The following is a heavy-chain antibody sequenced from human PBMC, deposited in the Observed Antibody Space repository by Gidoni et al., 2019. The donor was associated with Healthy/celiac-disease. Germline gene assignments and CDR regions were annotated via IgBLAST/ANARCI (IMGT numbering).Heavy chain of an antibody. CDR1: GFTFSSYA. Sequence: EVQLLESGGGLVQPGGSLRLSCAASGFTFSSYAMSWVRQAPGKGLEWVSAISGSGGSTYYADSVKGRFTISRDNSKNTLYLQMNSLRAEDTAVYYCAKDGGSSLPGYYYDSSGYYFDYWGQGTLVTVSS. J-gene: IGHJ4*02. CDR3: AKDGGSSLPGYYYDSSGYYFDY. CDR2: ISGSGGST. V-gene: IGHV3-23*01. D-gene: IGHD3-22*01.